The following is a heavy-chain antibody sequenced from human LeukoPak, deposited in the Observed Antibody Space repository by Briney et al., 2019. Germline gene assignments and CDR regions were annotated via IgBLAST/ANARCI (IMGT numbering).Heavy chain of an antibody. D-gene: IGHD3-22*01. J-gene: IGHJ4*02. CDR3: ASQQTSREWGRAMIVVVITGPFDY. V-gene: IGHV1-69*05. CDR1: GGTFSSYA. CDR2: IIPIFGTA. Sequence: ASVKVSCKASGGTFSSYAISWVRQAPGQGLEWMGGIIPIFGTANYAQKFQGRVTITTDESTSTAYMELSSLRSADTAVYYCASQQTSREWGRAMIVVVITGPFDYWGQGTLVTVSS.